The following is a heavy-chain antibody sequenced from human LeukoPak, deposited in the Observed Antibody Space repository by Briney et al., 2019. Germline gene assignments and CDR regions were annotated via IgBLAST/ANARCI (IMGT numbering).Heavy chain of an antibody. V-gene: IGHV3-7*01. CDR1: GFTFSSYW. CDR3: ARDYSSVPEY. Sequence: GGSLRLSCAASGFTFSSYWMSWVRQAPGKGLEWVANIKQDGSEKYYVDSVKGRFTTSRDNAKNTLYLQLSSLRAEDTAVYYCARDYSSVPEYWGQGTLVTVSS. CDR2: IKQDGSEK. J-gene: IGHJ4*02. D-gene: IGHD6-19*01.